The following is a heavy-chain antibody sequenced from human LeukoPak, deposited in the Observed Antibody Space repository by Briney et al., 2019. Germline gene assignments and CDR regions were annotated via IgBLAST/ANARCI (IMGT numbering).Heavy chain of an antibody. CDR3: ATSGYDYWYFDY. Sequence: PGGSLRLSCAASGFTFSRCGMHWVRQAPGKGLEWVAVISYDGTNKYYADSVKGRFTISRDNAKNSLYLQMNSLRAEDTAVYYCATSGYDYWYFDYWGQGTLVTVSS. CDR2: ISYDGTNK. J-gene: IGHJ4*02. CDR1: GFTFSRCG. V-gene: IGHV3-30*03. D-gene: IGHD5-12*01.